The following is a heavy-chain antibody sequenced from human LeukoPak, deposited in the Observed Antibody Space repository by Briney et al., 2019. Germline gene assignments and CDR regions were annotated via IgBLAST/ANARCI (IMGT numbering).Heavy chain of an antibody. D-gene: IGHD3-10*01. CDR1: GQSLTGYF. CDR3: ARLGLHGSGTYYFFDY. V-gene: IGHV1-2*06. CDR2: IDPNTGDT. J-gene: IGHJ4*02. Sequence: ASVKVSCKASGQSLTGYFIHWVRQAPGQGLEWVGRIDPNTGDTIYAQNFQGRVTVTSATSISTASMELSRLTSDDPAVYFCARLGLHGSGTYYFFDYWGQGTLVTVSS.